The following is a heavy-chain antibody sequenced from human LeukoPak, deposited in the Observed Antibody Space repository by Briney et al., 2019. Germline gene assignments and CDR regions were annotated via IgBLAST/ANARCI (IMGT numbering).Heavy chain of an antibody. Sequence: SLLLSCAASGFTFYDYAMHWVRQAPGRGLEWVSGISWNSGSIGYADSVKGRFTISRDNAKNSLYLQMNSLRAEDTALYYCAKDIRDYYDSSGYFDYWGQGTLVTVFS. CDR2: ISWNSGSI. CDR3: AKDIRDYYDSSGYFDY. V-gene: IGHV3-9*01. CDR1: GFTFYDYA. D-gene: IGHD3-22*01. J-gene: IGHJ4*02.